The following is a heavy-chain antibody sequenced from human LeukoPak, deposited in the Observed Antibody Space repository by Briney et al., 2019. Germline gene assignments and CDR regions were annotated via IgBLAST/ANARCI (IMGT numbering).Heavy chain of an antibody. CDR2: ISSSSSYI. D-gene: IGHD1-26*01. CDR3: AASSGSYHAFDY. CDR1: GFTFSSYS. J-gene: IGHJ4*02. V-gene: IGHV3-21*01. Sequence: GGSLRLSCAASGFTFSSYSMSWVRQAPGKGLEWVSSISSSSSYIYYADSVEGRFTISRVNAKNSLYLQMNSLRAEDTAVYYCAASSGSYHAFDYWGQGTLVTVSS.